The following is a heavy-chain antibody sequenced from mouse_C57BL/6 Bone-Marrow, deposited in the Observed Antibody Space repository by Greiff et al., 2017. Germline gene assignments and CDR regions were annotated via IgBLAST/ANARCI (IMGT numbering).Heavy chain of an antibody. V-gene: IGHV1-43*01. CDR2: INPSTGGT. J-gene: IGHJ1*03. CDR1: GYSFTGYY. CDR3: ARGTGDWYFDV. Sequence: EVQLQQSGPELVKPGASVKISCKASGYSFTGYYMHWVKQSSEKSLEWIGEINPSTGGTSYNQKFKGKATLTVDKSSSTAYMQLKSLTSEDSAVYYCARGTGDWYFDVWGTGTTVTVSS. D-gene: IGHD4-1*01.